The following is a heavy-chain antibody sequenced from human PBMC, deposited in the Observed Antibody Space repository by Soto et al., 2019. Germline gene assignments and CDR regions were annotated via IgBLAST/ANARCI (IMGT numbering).Heavy chain of an antibody. Sequence: PSETLSLTCTVSGGSISSGGYYWGWIRQHPGKGLEWIGYIYYSGSTYYNPSLKSRVTISVDTSKNQFSLKLSSVTAADTAVYYCARDPSERYCSGGSCYGMDVWGQGTTVTVSS. D-gene: IGHD2-15*01. CDR1: GGSISSGGYY. V-gene: IGHV4-31*03. CDR2: IYYSGST. J-gene: IGHJ6*02. CDR3: ARDPSERYCSGGSCYGMDV.